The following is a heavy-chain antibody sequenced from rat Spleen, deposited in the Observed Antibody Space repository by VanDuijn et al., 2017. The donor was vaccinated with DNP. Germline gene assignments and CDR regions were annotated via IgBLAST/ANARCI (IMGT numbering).Heavy chain of an antibody. J-gene: IGHJ2*01. CDR3: ARMHYGCDN. Sequence: EVQLQESGPGLVKPSQSLSLTCSVTGYSITSDYWGWIRKFPGNKMAWIGHISYSGRTTYNPSLKSRISISRDTSKNQFFLQVISVTPEDTATYYCARMHYGCDNWGQGVMVTVSS. CDR1: GYSITSDY. V-gene: IGHV3-1*01. D-gene: IGHD1-11*01. CDR2: ISYSGRT.